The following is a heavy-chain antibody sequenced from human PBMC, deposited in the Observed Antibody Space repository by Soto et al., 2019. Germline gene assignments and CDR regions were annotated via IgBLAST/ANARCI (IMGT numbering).Heavy chain of an antibody. CDR1: GSSISSGDYY. J-gene: IGHJ6*02. Sequence: SETLSLTCTVSGSSISSGDYYWSWIRQPPGKGLEWIGYIYYSGSTYYNPSLKSRVTISVDTSKNQFSLKLSSVTAADTAVYYCASSGYDADEDYYYYGMDVWGQGTTVTVSS. CDR3: ASSGYDADEDYYYYGMDV. CDR2: IYYSGST. V-gene: IGHV4-30-4*01. D-gene: IGHD5-12*01.